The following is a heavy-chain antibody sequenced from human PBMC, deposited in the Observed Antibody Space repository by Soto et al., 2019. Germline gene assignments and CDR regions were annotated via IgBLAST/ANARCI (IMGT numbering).Heavy chain of an antibody. CDR1: GDSISSGDYY. Sequence: VQLQESGPGLVKPSQTLSLTCTVSGDSISSGDYYWSWIRQPPGKGLEWIGYIYYTGSTHYNPSLKSRVTILVDTSKNQFSLNLSSVTAADTAVYYCARTSDGHTGYFDYWGQGTLVTVSS. CDR2: IYYTGST. J-gene: IGHJ4*02. D-gene: IGHD4-17*01. V-gene: IGHV4-30-4*01. CDR3: ARTSDGHTGYFDY.